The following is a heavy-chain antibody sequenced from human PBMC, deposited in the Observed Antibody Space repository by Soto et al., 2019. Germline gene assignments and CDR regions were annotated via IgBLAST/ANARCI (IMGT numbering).Heavy chain of an antibody. CDR2: IYYSGST. J-gene: IGHJ6*03. D-gene: IGHD4-4*01. CDR1: GGSISSYY. Sequence: SETLSLTCTVSGGSISSYYWSWIRQPPGKGLEWIGYIYYSGSTNYNPSLKSRVTISVDTSKNQFSLKLSSVTAADTAVYYCARGSTVTPPYYYYYMDVWGKGTTVTVSS. V-gene: IGHV4-59*08. CDR3: ARGSTVTPPYYYYYMDV.